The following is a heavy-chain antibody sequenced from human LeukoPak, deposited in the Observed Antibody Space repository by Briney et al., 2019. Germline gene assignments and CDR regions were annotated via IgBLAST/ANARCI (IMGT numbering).Heavy chain of an antibody. J-gene: IGHJ3*02. CDR2: IYYSGST. D-gene: IGHD4-23*01. V-gene: IGHV4-59*12. Sequence: SETLSLTCTVSGGSISSYYWSWIRQPPGKGLEWIGYIYYSGSTNYNPSLKSRVTISVDTSKNQFSLKLSSVTAADTAVYFCANGPDYGGNSGDAFDIWGQGTMVTVSS. CDR1: GGSISSYY. CDR3: ANGPDYGGNSGDAFDI.